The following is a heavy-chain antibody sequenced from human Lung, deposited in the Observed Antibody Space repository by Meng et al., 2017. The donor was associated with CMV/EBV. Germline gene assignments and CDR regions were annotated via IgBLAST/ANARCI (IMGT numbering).Heavy chain of an antibody. Sequence: GPXLVXSTQTLTLTCSLSGFSLSPSGVGVGWIRQTPGKALEWLALILWNDDKRYNPSLKSRLTVTRDSSKTQVVLKMTNMDPEDTATYYCAHRLYRHYFDYWGQGAXVTVSS. CDR2: ILWNDDK. V-gene: IGHV2-5*01. J-gene: IGHJ4*02. D-gene: IGHD4-11*01. CDR1: GFSLSPSGVG. CDR3: AHRLYRHYFDY.